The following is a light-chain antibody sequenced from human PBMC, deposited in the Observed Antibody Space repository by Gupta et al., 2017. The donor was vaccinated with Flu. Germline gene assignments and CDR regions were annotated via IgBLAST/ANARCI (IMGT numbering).Light chain of an antibody. V-gene: IGKV1-NL1*01. Sequence: RITISCLDSQYSCNYLAWYHQKPGQAPNLLLYSAYRLDYGVPARFSGSGSGTDFSLTISSLQPADVAAYYCQQYFAIPRTFGQGTKLEIK. CDR3: QQYFAIPRT. J-gene: IGKJ2*01. CDR1: QYSCNY. CDR2: SAY.